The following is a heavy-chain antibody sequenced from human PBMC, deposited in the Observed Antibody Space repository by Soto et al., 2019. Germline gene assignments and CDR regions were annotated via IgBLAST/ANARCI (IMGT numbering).Heavy chain of an antibody. J-gene: IGHJ4*02. CDR3: ARAIAAAGDNDY. CDR1: GGTFSSYA. V-gene: IGHV1-2*02. CDR2: INPNSGGT. D-gene: IGHD6-13*01. Sequence: ASVKVSCKASGGTFSSYAISWVRQAPGQGLEWMGWINPNSGGTNYAQKFQGRVTMTRDTSISTAYMELSRLRSDDTAVYYCARAIAAAGDNDYWGQGXLVTVSS.